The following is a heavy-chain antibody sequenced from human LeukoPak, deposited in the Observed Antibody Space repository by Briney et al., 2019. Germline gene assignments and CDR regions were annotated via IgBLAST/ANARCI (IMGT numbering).Heavy chain of an antibody. CDR1: GDTFNNNY. V-gene: IGHV1-46*02. J-gene: IGHJ6*02. Sequence: ASVKVSCKASGDTFNNNYMHWVRQAPGQGLEWMGIIKPSGGSTNYAQKFQGRVTMTRDTSTSTVYMEASSLRSEDTAVYYCAREISQGGVGLVAGYYYYGMDVWGQGTTVTVSS. CDR2: IKPSGGST. CDR3: AREISQGGVGLVAGYYYYGMDV. D-gene: IGHD2-8*02.